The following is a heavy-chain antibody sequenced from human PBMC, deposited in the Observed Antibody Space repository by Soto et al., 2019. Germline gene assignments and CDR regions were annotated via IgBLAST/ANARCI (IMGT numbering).Heavy chain of an antibody. Sequence: SETLSLTCAVSGGSVSSRYWWSWVRQSPGKGLEWIGEIYHSGSANYNPSLKSRVTISVDTSKNQFSLKLSSVTAADTAVYYCARGPGNPWGQGTLVTVSS. CDR2: IYHSGSA. J-gene: IGHJ5*02. V-gene: IGHV4-4*02. CDR1: GGSVSSRYW. CDR3: ARGPGNP.